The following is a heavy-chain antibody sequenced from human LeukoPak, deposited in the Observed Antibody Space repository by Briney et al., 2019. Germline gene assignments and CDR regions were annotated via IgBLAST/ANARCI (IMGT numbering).Heavy chain of an antibody. V-gene: IGHV3-23*01. CDR2: ISGSGGST. CDR3: VKAGYSSSWSLEDVDY. Sequence: GGSLRLSCAASGFTFSSYAMSWVRQAPGKGLEWVSAISGSGGSTYYADSVKGRFTISRDNSKNTLYLQMNSLRAEDTAVYYCVKAGYSSSWSLEDVDYWGQGTLVTVSS. CDR1: GFTFSSYA. D-gene: IGHD6-13*01. J-gene: IGHJ4*02.